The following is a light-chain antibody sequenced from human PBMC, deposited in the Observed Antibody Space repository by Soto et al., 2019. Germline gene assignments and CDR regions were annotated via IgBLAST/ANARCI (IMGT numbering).Light chain of an antibody. CDR3: QNYNSAPRG. CDR1: QGISNF. V-gene: IGKV1-27*01. Sequence: DIQMTQSPSSLSASVGDRVTITCRASQGISNFLAWNQRRPGTVPKLLIYAASTLQSGVPSRFSGSGSGTDFTLTISSLQPEDVATYYCQNYNSAPRGFGQGTKVEVK. CDR2: AAS. J-gene: IGKJ1*01.